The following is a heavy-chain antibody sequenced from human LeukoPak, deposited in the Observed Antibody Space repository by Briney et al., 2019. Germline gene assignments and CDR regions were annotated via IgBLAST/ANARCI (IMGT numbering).Heavy chain of an antibody. CDR3: ARDGQVVVGGAIGYFYYYMDV. V-gene: IGHV3-30*04. CDR1: GFTLKDYA. J-gene: IGHJ6*03. Sequence: GGSLRLSCAASGFTLKDYAMYWVRQAPGKGLEWVGVLSHDGRDKYYADSVKGRFTISRDNSKNTLLVQMNNMTTEDTAVYYCARDGQVVVGGAIGYFYYYMDVWGKGTTVTVSS. D-gene: IGHD2-2*01. CDR2: LSHDGRDK.